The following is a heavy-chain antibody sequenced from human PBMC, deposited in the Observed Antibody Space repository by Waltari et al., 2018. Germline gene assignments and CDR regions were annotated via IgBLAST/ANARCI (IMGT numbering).Heavy chain of an antibody. D-gene: IGHD3-16*02. J-gene: IGHJ3*01. CDR1: PSSMSSGHY. CDR2: INHRGV. CDR3: AKQLILVVITDAFDL. V-gene: IGHV4-38-2*02. Sequence: QVQLQESGPRLAKPSEPLSLTCTVSPSSMSSGHYYGWIRQAPGKGLEWIGSINHRGVDSNPSLKGRVTLSVDTSKNQFSLKLNSVIAADTAVYYCAKQLILVVITDAFDLWGQGTLVTVS.